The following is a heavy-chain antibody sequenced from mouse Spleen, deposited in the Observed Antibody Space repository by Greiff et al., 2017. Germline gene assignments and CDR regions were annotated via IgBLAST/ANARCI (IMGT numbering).Heavy chain of an antibody. CDR2: IRNKANGYTT. CDR1: GFTFTDYY. J-gene: IGHJ2*01. CDR3: ARYSQLGPYFDY. Sequence: EVKLMESGGGLVQPGGSLSLSCAASGFTFTDYYMSWVRQPPGKALEWLGFIRNKANGYTTEYSASVKGRFTISRDNSQSILYLQMNALRAEDSATYYCARYSQLGPYFDYWGQGTTLTVSS. V-gene: IGHV7-3*01. D-gene: IGHD4-1*02.